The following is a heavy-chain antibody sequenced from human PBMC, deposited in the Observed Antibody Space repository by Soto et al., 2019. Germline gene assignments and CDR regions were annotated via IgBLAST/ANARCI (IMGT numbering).Heavy chain of an antibody. CDR3: ARAKIYDSRGDYYYGMDV. Sequence: PSETLSLTCTVSGDSISSYHWSWIRQPPGKGLEWIGYIYYSGSTNYNPSLKSRVTISVDTSKNQFSLKLSSVTAADTAVYYCARAKIYDSRGDYYYGMDVWGQGTTVTVSS. CDR2: IYYSGST. V-gene: IGHV4-59*01. D-gene: IGHD3-22*01. CDR1: GDSISSYH. J-gene: IGHJ6*02.